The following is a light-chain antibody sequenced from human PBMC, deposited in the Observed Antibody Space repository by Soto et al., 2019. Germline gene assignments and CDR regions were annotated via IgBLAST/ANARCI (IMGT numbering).Light chain of an antibody. J-gene: IGLJ1*01. CDR3: SSYGGSNTFGV. CDR1: SSDVGGYNY. Sequence: QSVLTQPPSASVSPGQSVTISCTGTSSDVGGYNYVSWYQQHPGKAPKLMIYEVSKRPSGVPDRFSGSKSGNTASLTVSGLQADDEADYYCSSYGGSNTFGVFGTGTKVTVL. CDR2: EVS. V-gene: IGLV2-8*01.